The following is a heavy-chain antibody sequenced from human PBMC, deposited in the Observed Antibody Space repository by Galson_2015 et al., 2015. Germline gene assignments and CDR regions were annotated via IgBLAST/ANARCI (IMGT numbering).Heavy chain of an antibody. D-gene: IGHD2-15*01. CDR1: GGTFSIFA. J-gene: IGHJ4*02. CDR2: LLPIYGTP. Sequence: SVKVSCKASGGTFSIFAISWVRQAPGQRLEWMGGLLPIYGTPNYAQKFQGRVTITADESTSTAYMELSSLTSEDTAVFYCATSIAAVYGSVGSCYLDSWGRGTLVTVSS. V-gene: IGHV1-69*13. CDR3: ATSIAAVYGSVGSCYLDS.